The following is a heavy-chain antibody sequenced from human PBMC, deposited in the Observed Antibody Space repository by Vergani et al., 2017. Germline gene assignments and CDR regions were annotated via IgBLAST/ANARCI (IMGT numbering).Heavy chain of an antibody. Sequence: EVQLLESGGGLVQPGGSLRLSCAASGFTFSSYAMSWVRQAPGKGLEWVSAISGSGGSTYYADSVKGRFTISRDNSKNTLYLQMNSLRAEDTAVYYCGKDGLEAGTGGYYYYGMDVWGQGTTVTVSS. D-gene: IGHD6-19*01. CDR1: GFTFSSYA. CDR2: ISGSGGST. V-gene: IGHV3-23*01. CDR3: GKDGLEAGTGGYYYYGMDV. J-gene: IGHJ6*02.